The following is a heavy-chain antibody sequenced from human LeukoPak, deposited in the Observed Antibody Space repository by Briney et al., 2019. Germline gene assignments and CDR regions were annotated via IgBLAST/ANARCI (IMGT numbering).Heavy chain of an antibody. CDR1: GFTFSSYW. V-gene: IGHV3-7*01. Sequence: GGSLRLSCAASGFTFSSYWMSWVRQAPGKGLEWVANIKQGGSEKYYVDSVKGRFTISRDNAKNSLYLQMNSLRAEDTAVYYCARGYYYDSSGYYYRLKNYYFDYWGQGTLVTVSS. CDR2: IKQGGSEK. J-gene: IGHJ4*02. D-gene: IGHD3-22*01. CDR3: ARGYYYDSSGYYYRLKNYYFDY.